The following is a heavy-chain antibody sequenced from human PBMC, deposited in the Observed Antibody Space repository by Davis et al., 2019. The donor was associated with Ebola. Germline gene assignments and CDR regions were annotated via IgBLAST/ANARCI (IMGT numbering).Heavy chain of an antibody. D-gene: IGHD3-22*01. CDR3: VKGSITMTVVVYFDL. V-gene: IGHV3-33*06. CDR2: IWYDGSNK. Sequence: GESLKISCAASGFTFSSYGMHWVRQAPGKGLEWVAVIWYDGSNKYYADSVKGRFTISRDNSKNTLYLQMSSLRVEDTAVYYCVKGSITMTVVVYFDLWGQGTLVTVSS. J-gene: IGHJ4*02. CDR1: GFTFSSYG.